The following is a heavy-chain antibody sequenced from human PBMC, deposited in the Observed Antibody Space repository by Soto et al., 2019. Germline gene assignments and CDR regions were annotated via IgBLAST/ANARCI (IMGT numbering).Heavy chain of an antibody. V-gene: IGHV4-31*03. D-gene: IGHD1-20*01. CDR2: IYYSGST. CDR1: GGSISSGGYY. CDR3: ARDNWNDVEAFDI. Sequence: SETLSLTCTVSGGSISSGGYYWSWIRQHPGKGLEWIGYIYYSGSTYYNPSLKSRVTISVDTSKNQFSLKLSSVTAADTAVYYCARDNWNDVEAFDIWGQGTMVTVSS. J-gene: IGHJ3*02.